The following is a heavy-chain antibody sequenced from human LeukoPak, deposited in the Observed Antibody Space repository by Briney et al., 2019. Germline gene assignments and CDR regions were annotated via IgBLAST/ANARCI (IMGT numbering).Heavy chain of an antibody. CDR2: INSDGSST. CDR3: ARVEDY. Sequence: GGSLRLSCAASGFTFSSYAMSWVRQAPGKGLVWASRINSDGSSTSYADSVKGRFTISRDNAKNTLYLQMNSLRAEDTAVYYCARVEDYWGQGTLVTVSS. J-gene: IGHJ4*02. V-gene: IGHV3-74*01. CDR1: GFTFSSYA.